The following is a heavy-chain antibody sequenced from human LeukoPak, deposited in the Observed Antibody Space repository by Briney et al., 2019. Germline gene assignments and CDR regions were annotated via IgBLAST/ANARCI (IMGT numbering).Heavy chain of an antibody. J-gene: IGHJ4*02. CDR2: INSDGSST. CDR1: GFTFSSYW. D-gene: IGHD6-19*01. V-gene: IGHV3-74*01. CDR3: ARGGYSSGSDY. Sequence: GGPLRLSCAASGFTFSSYWMHWVRQAPGKGLVWVSRINSDGSSTSYADSVKGRFTISRDNAKNTLYLEMNSLRAEDTAVYYCARGGYSSGSDYWGQGTLVTVSS.